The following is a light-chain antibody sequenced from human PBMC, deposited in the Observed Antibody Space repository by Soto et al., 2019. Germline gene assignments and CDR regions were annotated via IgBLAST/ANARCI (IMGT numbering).Light chain of an antibody. CDR3: QQYTHWPPYT. V-gene: IGKV3-15*01. CDR1: QSVNVN. CDR2: GAS. J-gene: IGKJ2*01. Sequence: EVVLTQSPATLSLSPGERATLSCRASQSVNVNLAWHQQKPGQPPRLLIYGASTRAAGVPARFTGSGSGTDFTITISRLQSDDFAVYYCQQYTHWPPYTFGQGTKLEIK.